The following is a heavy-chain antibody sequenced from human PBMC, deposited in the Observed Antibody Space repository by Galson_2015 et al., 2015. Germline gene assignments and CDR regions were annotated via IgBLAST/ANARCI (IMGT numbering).Heavy chain of an antibody. CDR3: TRGAGDGSKDDSYYYGLDV. J-gene: IGHJ6*02. Sequence: SLRLSCAVSGFTFSDHYMDWVRQAPGEGLEWVARSRNKVNSHTTEYAASVKGRFTISRDDSKNSLYLQMNSLNIEDTAVYYCTRGAGDGSKDDSYYYGLDVWGQGTTVTVSS. CDR1: GFTFSDHY. D-gene: IGHD5-24*01. V-gene: IGHV3-72*01. CDR2: SRNKVNSHTT.